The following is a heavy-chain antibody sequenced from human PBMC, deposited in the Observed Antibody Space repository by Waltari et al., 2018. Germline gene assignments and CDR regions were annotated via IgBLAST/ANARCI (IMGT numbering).Heavy chain of an antibody. CDR1: GGSISSSSYY. Sequence: QLQLQESGPGLVKPSETLSLTCTVSGGSISSSSYYWGWIRQPPGKGLEWIGSIYYSGSTDYNPSLKSRVTRSVDTSKNQFSLKLSSVTAADTAVYYCARDQGDPYYDILTGLNWFDPWGQGTLVTVSS. J-gene: IGHJ5*02. V-gene: IGHV4-39*07. D-gene: IGHD3-9*01. CDR3: ARDQGDPYYDILTGLNWFDP. CDR2: IYYSGST.